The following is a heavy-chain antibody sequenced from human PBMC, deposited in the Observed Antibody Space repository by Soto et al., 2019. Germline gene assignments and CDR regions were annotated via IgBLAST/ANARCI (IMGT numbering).Heavy chain of an antibody. CDR3: AKDPNYYYYYYMDV. Sequence: GGSLRLSCAASGFSFSSYAMAWVRQAPGEGLECVSAISGSGGSTYYADSVKGRFTISRDNSKNTLYLQMNSLRAEDTAVYYCAKDPNYYYYYYMDVWGKGTTVTVSS. CDR2: ISGSGGST. CDR1: GFSFSSYA. J-gene: IGHJ6*03. V-gene: IGHV3-23*01.